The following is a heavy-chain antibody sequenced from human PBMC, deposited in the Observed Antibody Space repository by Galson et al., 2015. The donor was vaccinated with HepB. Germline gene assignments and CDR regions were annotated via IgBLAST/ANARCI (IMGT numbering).Heavy chain of an antibody. V-gene: IGHV6-1*01. CDR2: TYYRSMWYN. CDR1: GDSVSSNSAA. Sequence: CAISGDSVSSNSAAWNWIRQSPSRGLEWLGRTYYRSMWYNHYAVSVKSRITINPDTSKNQFSLQLNSVTPEDTAVYYCARDLVDRTQPSSFDYWGQGTLVTVSS. CDR3: ARDLVDRTQPSSFDY. D-gene: IGHD2-15*01. J-gene: IGHJ4*02.